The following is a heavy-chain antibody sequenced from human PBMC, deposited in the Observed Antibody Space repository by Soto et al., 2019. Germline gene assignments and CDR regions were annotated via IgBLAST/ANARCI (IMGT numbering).Heavy chain of an antibody. D-gene: IGHD4-17*01. V-gene: IGHV1-18*01. Sequence: VKVSCKASGYTFTSYGISWVRQAPGQGLEWMGWISAYNGNTNYAQKLQGRVTMTTDTSTSTAYMELRSLRSDDTAVYYCARVTTVTTGTADFDYWGQGTLVTVSS. CDR3: ARVTTVTTGTADFDY. CDR2: ISAYNGNT. J-gene: IGHJ4*02. CDR1: GYTFTSYG.